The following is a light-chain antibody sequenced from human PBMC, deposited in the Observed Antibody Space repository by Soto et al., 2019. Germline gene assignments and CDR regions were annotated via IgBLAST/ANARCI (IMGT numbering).Light chain of an antibody. CDR2: AAS. Sequence: DIQVTQSPSSLSASVGDRITITCRTSQNIDTYLNWYQQNPGKAPKLLISAASRLQSGAPSRFSGSGSGTDFTLTSTSLQAEDFATYYYQQTYDNPRTFGQGTKV. CDR1: QNIDTY. CDR3: QQTYDNPRT. J-gene: IGKJ1*01. V-gene: IGKV1-39*01.